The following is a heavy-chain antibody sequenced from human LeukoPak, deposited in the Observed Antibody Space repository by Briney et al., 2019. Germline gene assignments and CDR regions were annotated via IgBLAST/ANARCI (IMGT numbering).Heavy chain of an antibody. CDR3: ARGMGNTIFGVVIIGLNY. CDR2: ISSSSSYI. V-gene: IGHV3-21*01. Sequence: PGGSLRLSCAASGFTFSSYSMNWVRQAPVKGLEWVSSISSSSSYIYYADSVKGRFTISRDNAKNSLYLQMNSLRAEDTAVYYCARGMGNTIFGVVIIGLNYWGQGTLVTVSS. J-gene: IGHJ4*02. D-gene: IGHD3-3*01. CDR1: GFTFSSYS.